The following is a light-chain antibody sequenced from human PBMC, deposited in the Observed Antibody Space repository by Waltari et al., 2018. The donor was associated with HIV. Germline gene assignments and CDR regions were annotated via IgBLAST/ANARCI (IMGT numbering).Light chain of an antibody. V-gene: IGLV2-23*02. Sequence: QSALTQPASVSGSPGQSITTSCTGTSSDVGSYNLVSWYQQHQGKAPKLLIYEVSKRPSGVSNRFSGSKSGNTASLTISGLQAEDEADYYCCSYAGSGDVFGTGTKVTVL. J-gene: IGLJ1*01. CDR1: SSDVGSYNL. CDR3: CSYAGSGDV. CDR2: EVS.